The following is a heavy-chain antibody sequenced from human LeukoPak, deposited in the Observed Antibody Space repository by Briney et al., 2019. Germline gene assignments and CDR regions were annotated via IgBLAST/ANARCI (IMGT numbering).Heavy chain of an antibody. D-gene: IGHD3-9*01. CDR3: ASADYDILTGYYLDY. J-gene: IGHJ4*02. CDR2: TYYSGST. Sequence: SETLSLTCTVSGGSISSGRYYWNWIRQHPGKGLEWIGFTYYSGSTNYNPSLKSRVIISLDTSKNQFSLKLSSVTAADTAVYYCASADYDILTGYYLDYWGQGTLVTVSS. V-gene: IGHV4-31*03. CDR1: GGSISSGRYY.